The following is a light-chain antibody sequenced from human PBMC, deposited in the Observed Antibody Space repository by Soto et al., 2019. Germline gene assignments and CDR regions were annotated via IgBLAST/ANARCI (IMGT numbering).Light chain of an antibody. CDR2: EVS. CDR1: SSDVGGYNY. CDR3: SSYTSSSTLV. Sequence: QSALTQPASASGSPGQSITVSCTGTSSDVGGYNYVSRYQQHPGKAPKLMIYEVSNRPSGVSNRFSGSKSGNTASLTISGLQAEDEADYYCSSYTSSSTLVFGTGTKVTVL. J-gene: IGLJ1*01. V-gene: IGLV2-14*01.